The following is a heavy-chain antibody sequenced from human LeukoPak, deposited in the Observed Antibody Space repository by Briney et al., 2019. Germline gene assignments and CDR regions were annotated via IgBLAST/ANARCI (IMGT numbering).Heavy chain of an antibody. V-gene: IGHV3-33*01. CDR3: ARMYSTSHVDF. Sequence: RSLRLSCAASGFTFSSYGMHWVRQAPGKGLEWVAVIWYDGSNKYYADSVKGRFTISRDNSKNTLYLQMNSLRAEDTAVYYCARMYSTSHVDFWGQGTLVTVSS. D-gene: IGHD6-13*01. CDR2: IWYDGSNK. J-gene: IGHJ4*02. CDR1: GFTFSSYG.